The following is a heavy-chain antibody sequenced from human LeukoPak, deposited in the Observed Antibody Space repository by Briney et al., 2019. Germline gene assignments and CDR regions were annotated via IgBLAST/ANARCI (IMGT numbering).Heavy chain of an antibody. CDR2: ISSSGSTI. Sequence: QPGGSLRLSCAASGFTFSSYEMNWVRQAPGKGLEWVSYISSSGSTIYYADSVKGRFTISRDNSKNTLYLQMNSLRAEYTAVYYCAKDRRVTISPYWGQGTLVTVSS. CDR3: AKDRRVTISPY. V-gene: IGHV3-48*03. CDR1: GFTFSSYE. J-gene: IGHJ4*02. D-gene: IGHD5-18*01.